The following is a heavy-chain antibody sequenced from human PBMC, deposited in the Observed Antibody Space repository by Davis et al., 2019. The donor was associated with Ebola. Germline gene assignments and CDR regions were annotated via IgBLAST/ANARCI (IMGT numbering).Heavy chain of an antibody. Sequence: SGSTLVTPTQTLTLTCTFSGFSPSTSGVGVGWIRQPPGKALEYLALIYWDDDKRHSPSLKSRLTITKDTSKNQVVLTMTNMDPVDTGTYYCAQSKDVAFRLPGLFDYWGQGTLVTVSS. CDR2: IYWDDDK. CDR1: GFSPSTSGVG. V-gene: IGHV2-5*02. CDR3: AQSKDVAFRLPGLFDY. D-gene: IGHD1-14*01. J-gene: IGHJ4*02.